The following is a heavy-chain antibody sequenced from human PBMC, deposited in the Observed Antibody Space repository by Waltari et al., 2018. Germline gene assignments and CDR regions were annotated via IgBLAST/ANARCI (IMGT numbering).Heavy chain of an antibody. CDR2: IYSGGNT. CDR3: ARGIVVAGLLWDY. J-gene: IGHJ4*02. D-gene: IGHD6-19*01. V-gene: IGHV3-66*01. CDR1: GFSVSNTF. Sequence: EFQLVASGGGMVQPGGSLSPSCAASGFSVSNTFMTWVRRAPGKGLEWVSLIYSGGNTYYADSVKGRFIISRDNSKNTLYLQMDNVRVEDTGIYYCARGIVVAGLLWDYWGQGALVTVSS.